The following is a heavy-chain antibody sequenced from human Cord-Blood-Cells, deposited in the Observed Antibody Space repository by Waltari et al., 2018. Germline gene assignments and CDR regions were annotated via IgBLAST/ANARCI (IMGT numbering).Heavy chain of an antibody. CDR1: GFTFSSYG. D-gene: IGHD6-6*01. CDR3: ERRGSSSYYFDY. Sequence: QVQLVESGGGVVQPGRSLRLSCAASGFTFSSYGMHWVRQAPGKGLEWVAVIWYDGSNKYYADSVKGRFTISRDNSKNTLYLQMNSLRAEDTAVYYCERRGSSSYYFDYWGQGTLVTVSS. V-gene: IGHV3-33*01. CDR2: IWYDGSNK. J-gene: IGHJ4*02.